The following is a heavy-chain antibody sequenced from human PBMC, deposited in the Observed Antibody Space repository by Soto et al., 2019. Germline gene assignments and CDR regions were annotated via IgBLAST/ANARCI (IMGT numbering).Heavy chain of an antibody. CDR2: ISSSSSYI. D-gene: IGHD2-2*01. CDR1: GFTFSSYS. Sequence: GGSLRLSCAASGFTFSSYSMNWVRQAPGKGLEWVSSISSSSSYIYYADSVKGRFTISRDNAKNSLYLQMNSLRAEDTAVYYCARDLIVVVPAAIRRGMDFWGQGTTVTVSS. J-gene: IGHJ6*02. V-gene: IGHV3-21*01. CDR3: ARDLIVVVPAAIRRGMDF.